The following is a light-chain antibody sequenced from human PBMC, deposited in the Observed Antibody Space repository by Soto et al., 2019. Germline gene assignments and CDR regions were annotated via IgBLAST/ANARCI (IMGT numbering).Light chain of an antibody. CDR2: GAS. Sequence: EIVLTQSPGTLSLSPGERATLSCRASQSVYKNFLAWYQQKPGQAPRLLINGASNRATGIPDSISGSGSGTDFSLTIDRLEPEDFAVYFCQRNGSPPPTFGGGTKVAIK. CDR3: QRNGSPPPT. CDR1: QSVYKNF. V-gene: IGKV3-20*01. J-gene: IGKJ4*01.